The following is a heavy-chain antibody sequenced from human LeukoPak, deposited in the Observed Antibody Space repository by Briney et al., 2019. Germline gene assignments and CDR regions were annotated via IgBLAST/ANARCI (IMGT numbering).Heavy chain of an antibody. J-gene: IGHJ4*02. Sequence: PGGSLRLSCAASGFTFSSYGMHWVRQAPGKGLEWVAVIWYDGSNKYYADSVKGRFTISRDNSKNTLYLQMNSLRAEDTAVYYCAREGPAMVPDYWGQGTLVTVSS. CDR3: AREGPAMVPDY. V-gene: IGHV3-33*01. D-gene: IGHD5-18*01. CDR1: GFTFSSYG. CDR2: IWYDGSNK.